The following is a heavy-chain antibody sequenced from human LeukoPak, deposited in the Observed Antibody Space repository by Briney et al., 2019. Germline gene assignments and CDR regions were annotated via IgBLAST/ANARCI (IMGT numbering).Heavy chain of an antibody. Sequence: PSQTLSLICTVSGGSISSGDYYWSWIRQPPGKGLEWIGYIYYSGSTYYNPSLKSRVTISVDTSKNQFSLKLSSVTAADTAVYYCARDHQLSGSFDYWGQGTLVTVSS. CDR2: IYYSGST. CDR1: GGSISSGDYY. V-gene: IGHV4-30-4*08. J-gene: IGHJ4*02. D-gene: IGHD2-2*01. CDR3: ARDHQLSGSFDY.